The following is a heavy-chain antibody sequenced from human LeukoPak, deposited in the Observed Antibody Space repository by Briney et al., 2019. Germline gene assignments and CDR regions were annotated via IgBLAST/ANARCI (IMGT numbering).Heavy chain of an antibody. CDR1: GFTFSSYE. J-gene: IGHJ3*02. D-gene: IGHD1-26*01. CDR2: ISSSGRTI. CDR3: ARDRGIVGAISEFWDI. V-gene: IGHV3-48*03. Sequence: GGSLRLSCAASGFTFSSYEMNWVRQAPGKGLEWVSYISSSGRTIYYADSVKGRFTISRDNAKNSLYLQMNSLRAEDTAVYYCARDRGIVGAISEFWDIWGQGTMVTVSS.